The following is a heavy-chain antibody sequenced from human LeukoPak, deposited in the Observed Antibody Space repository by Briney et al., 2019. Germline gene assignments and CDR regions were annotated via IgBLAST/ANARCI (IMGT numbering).Heavy chain of an antibody. Sequence: PSETLSLTCTVSGDSISSGYYFWSWIRQPAGKGLEWIGRIHTSGSTNYDPSLKSRVTISVDTSRNQFSLKLSYVTAADTAVYYCAKDSGYCSGGSCYVLNAFDMWGQGTKVTVSS. CDR1: GDSISSGYYF. D-gene: IGHD2-15*01. V-gene: IGHV4-61*02. CDR2: IHTSGST. J-gene: IGHJ3*02. CDR3: AKDSGYCSGGSCYVLNAFDM.